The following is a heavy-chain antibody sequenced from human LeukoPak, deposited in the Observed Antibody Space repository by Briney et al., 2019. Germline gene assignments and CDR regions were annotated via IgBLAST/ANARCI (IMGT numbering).Heavy chain of an antibody. CDR3: AKDQKAGVDTAMAS. J-gene: IGHJ4*02. Sequence: GASLRLSCAASGFTFSSYAMSWLRQAPGKGLEGVSAISGSGGSTYYADSVKGRFTISRDNSKNTLYLQMNSLRAEDTAVYYCAKDQKAGVDTAMASWGQGTLVTVSS. V-gene: IGHV3-23*01. CDR2: ISGSGGST. CDR1: GFTFSSYA. D-gene: IGHD5-18*01.